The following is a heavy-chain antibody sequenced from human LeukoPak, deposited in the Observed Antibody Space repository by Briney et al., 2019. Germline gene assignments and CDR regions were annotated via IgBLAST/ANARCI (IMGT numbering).Heavy chain of an antibody. D-gene: IGHD3-9*01. V-gene: IGHV4-34*01. CDR3: ARGTYDILTGYPNWFDP. J-gene: IGHJ5*02. Sequence: PSETLSLTCAAYGGSFSGYYWSWIRQPPGKGLEWIGEINHSGSTNYNPSLKSRVTISVDTSKNQFSLKLSSVTAADTAVYYCARGTYDILTGYPNWFDPWGQGTLVTVSS. CDR2: INHSGST. CDR1: GGSFSGYY.